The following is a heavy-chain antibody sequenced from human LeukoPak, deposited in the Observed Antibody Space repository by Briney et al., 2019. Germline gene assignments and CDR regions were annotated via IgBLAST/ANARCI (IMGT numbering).Heavy chain of an antibody. CDR3: ARSVAVAATNYDY. Sequence: GGSLRLSCAASGLTVSSNYMSWVRQAPGKGLEWVSSISSSSSYIYYADSVKGRFTISRDNAKNSLYLQMNSLRAEDTAVYYCARSVAVAATNYDYWGQGTLVTVSS. CDR2: ISSSSSYI. CDR1: GLTVSSNY. D-gene: IGHD6-19*01. V-gene: IGHV3-21*01. J-gene: IGHJ4*02.